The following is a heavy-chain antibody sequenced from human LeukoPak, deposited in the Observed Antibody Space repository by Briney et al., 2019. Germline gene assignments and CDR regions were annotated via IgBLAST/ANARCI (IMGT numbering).Heavy chain of an antibody. J-gene: IGHJ5*02. D-gene: IGHD3-10*01. CDR1: GYSFTSYW. Sequence: GESLKISCKGSGYSFTSYWIGWVRQIPGKGLEWMGIIYPGDSDTRYSPSFQGQVTISADKSISTAYLQWSSLKASDTAMYYCARHELYGSGSYPFDPWGQGTLVTVSS. CDR3: ARHELYGSGSYPFDP. CDR2: IYPGDSDT. V-gene: IGHV5-51*01.